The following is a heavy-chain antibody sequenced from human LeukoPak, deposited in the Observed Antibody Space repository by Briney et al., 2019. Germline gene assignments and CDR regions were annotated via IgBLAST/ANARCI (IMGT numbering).Heavy chain of an antibody. J-gene: IGHJ5*02. Sequence: ASVKVSCKASGYTFTHYYIYWVRQAPGQGLEWTGWINPNSGGTNYAQKFLGRVTMTRDTSISTAYMELSSLRPDDTAVYYCARDTSGGPYNYFDPWGQGTLVTVSS. CDR3: ARDTSGGPYNYFDP. CDR2: INPNSGGT. V-gene: IGHV1-2*02. CDR1: GYTFTHYY. D-gene: IGHD6-25*01.